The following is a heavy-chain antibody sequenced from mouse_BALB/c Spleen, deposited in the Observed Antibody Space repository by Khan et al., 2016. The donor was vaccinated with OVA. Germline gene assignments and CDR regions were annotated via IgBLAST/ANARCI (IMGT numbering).Heavy chain of an antibody. D-gene: IGHD3-3*01. Sequence: VQLKESGPGLVAPSQSLSISCTVSGFSLSRYSIHWLRQPPGKGLEWLGIMWIGGSVDYNSALKSRLSISKDNSKSQVFLKMNSPQADDTAVYYCARNRDGGSYWYYDVWGAGTTVTVSS. CDR2: MWIGGSV. CDR1: GFSLSRYS. CDR3: ARNRDGGSYWYYDV. V-gene: IGHV2-6-4*01. J-gene: IGHJ1*01.